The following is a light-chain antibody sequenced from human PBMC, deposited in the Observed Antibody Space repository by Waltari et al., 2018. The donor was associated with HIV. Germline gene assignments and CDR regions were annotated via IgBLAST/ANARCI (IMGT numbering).Light chain of an antibody. CDR1: TSNVGSNP. J-gene: IGLJ3*02. Sequence: QSFLTQPPSASGTPGRRVVLPCSGNTSNVGSNPVNWYRQVPGTAPKRLMFSNNQRPSGVTDRFSGSKSGTSASLAIKGLQSEDEADYYCAARDDSLNVWVFGGGTKLTVL. CDR3: AARDDSLNVWV. CDR2: SNN. V-gene: IGLV1-44*01.